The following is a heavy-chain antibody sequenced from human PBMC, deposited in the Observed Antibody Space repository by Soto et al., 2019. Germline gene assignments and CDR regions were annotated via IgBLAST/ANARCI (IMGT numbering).Heavy chain of an antibody. V-gene: IGHV4-59*01. D-gene: IGHD3-10*01. CDR1: GGSISSYY. CDR3: ARGAERGRTYYYGSGSYSWFDP. J-gene: IGHJ5*02. CDR2: IYYSGST. Sequence: NPSETLSLTCTVSGGSISSYYWSWIRQPPGKGLEWIGYIYYSGSTNYNPSLKSRVTISVDTSKNQFSLKLSSVTAADTAVYYCARGAERGRTYYYGSGSYSWFDPWGQGTLVTVSS.